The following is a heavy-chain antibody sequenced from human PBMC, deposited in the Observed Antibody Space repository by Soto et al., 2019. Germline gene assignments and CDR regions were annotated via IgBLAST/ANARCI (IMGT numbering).Heavy chain of an antibody. CDR1: GFTFSSYG. CDR3: ARDQTYYYDSSGYLDY. CDR2: IWYDGSNK. Sequence: QVQLVESGGGVVQPGRSLRLSCAASGFTFSSYGMHWVRQAPGKGLEWVAVIWYDGSNKYYADSVKGRFTISRDNSKNTLYLQMNSLRAEDTAVYYCARDQTYYYDSSGYLDYWGPGTLVTVSS. D-gene: IGHD3-22*01. V-gene: IGHV3-33*01. J-gene: IGHJ4*02.